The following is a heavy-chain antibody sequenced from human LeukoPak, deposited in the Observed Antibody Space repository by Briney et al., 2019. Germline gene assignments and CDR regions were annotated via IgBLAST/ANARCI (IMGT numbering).Heavy chain of an antibody. D-gene: IGHD6-13*01. CDR2: MNPNSGNT. J-gene: IGHJ4*02. CDR1: GYTFTSHD. CDR3: ARVLGRAAGFRLLNY. V-gene: IGHV1-8*01. Sequence: ASVKVSCKASGYTFTSHDINRVRQATGQGLEWRGWMNPNSGNTGYAQKFQGRVTMTRNTSISTAYMELSSLRSEDTAVYYCARVLGRAAGFRLLNYWGQGTLVTVSS.